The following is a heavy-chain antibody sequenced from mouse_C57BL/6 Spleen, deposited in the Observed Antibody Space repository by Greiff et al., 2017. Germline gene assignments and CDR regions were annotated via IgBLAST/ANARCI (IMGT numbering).Heavy chain of an antibody. CDR1: GYTFTDYE. V-gene: IGHV1-15*01. Sequence: QVQLQQSGAELVRPGASVTLSCKASGYTFTDYEMHWVKQTPVHGLEWIGAIDPETGGTAYNQKFKGKAILTADKSSSTAYMELRSLTSEDSAVYYCTRELTTVVADYYAMDYWGQGTSVTVSS. CDR2: IDPETGGT. CDR3: TRELTTVVADYYAMDY. J-gene: IGHJ4*01. D-gene: IGHD1-1*01.